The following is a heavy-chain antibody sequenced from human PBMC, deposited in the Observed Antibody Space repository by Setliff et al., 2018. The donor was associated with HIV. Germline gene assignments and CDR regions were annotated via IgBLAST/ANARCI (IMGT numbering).Heavy chain of an antibody. D-gene: IGHD3-10*01. CDR2: IDSDGYDR. V-gene: IGHV3-74*01. CDR1: GFTFSGYW. CDR3: ARGVRGVVNGMDV. Sequence: PGGSLRLSCAASGFTFSGYWMHWVRQAPGKGLVWVSRIDSDGYDRDYADSVKGRFTISRDNAKNTLYLYMYSLRAEDTAVYYCARGVRGVVNGMDVWGQGTTVTVSS. J-gene: IGHJ6*02.